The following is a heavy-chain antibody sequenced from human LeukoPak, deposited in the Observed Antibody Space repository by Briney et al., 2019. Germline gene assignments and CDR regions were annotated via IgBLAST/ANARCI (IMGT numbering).Heavy chain of an antibody. J-gene: IGHJ4*02. V-gene: IGHV3-48*04. Sequence: PGGSLRLSCAASGFTFSSYSMNWVRQAPGKGLEWVSSISRSGSTKYYADSVKGRFTISRDNAKNSLYLQMNSLRAEDTAVYYCARVPDDGSGYPHPYFDYWGQGTLVTVSS. CDR1: GFTFSSYS. CDR3: ARVPDDGSGYPHPYFDY. CDR2: ISRSGSTK. D-gene: IGHD3-22*01.